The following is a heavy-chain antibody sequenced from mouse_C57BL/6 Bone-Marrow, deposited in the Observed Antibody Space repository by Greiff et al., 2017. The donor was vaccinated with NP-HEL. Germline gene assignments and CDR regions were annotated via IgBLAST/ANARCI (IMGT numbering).Heavy chain of an antibody. J-gene: IGHJ2*01. Sequence: EVQLVDSGGGLVKPGGSLKLSCAASGFTFSDYGMHWVRQAPEKGLEWVAYISSGSSTIYYADTVKGRFTISRDNAKNTLFLQMTSLRSEDTAMYYCARGDLDYWGQGTTLTVSS. V-gene: IGHV5-17*01. CDR2: ISSGSSTI. CDR3: ARGDLDY. CDR1: GFTFSDYG.